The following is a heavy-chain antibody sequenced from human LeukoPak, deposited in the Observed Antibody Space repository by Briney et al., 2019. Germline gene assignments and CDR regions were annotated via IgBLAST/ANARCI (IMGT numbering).Heavy chain of an antibody. D-gene: IGHD1-26*01. CDR1: GFTFSDYY. J-gene: IGHJ4*02. CDR2: ISSSGSAI. CDR3: ARDCFVVGATGAFDY. Sequence: GGSLRLSCAASGFTFSDYYMSWICQAPGKGLEWVSYISSSGSAIYYADSVKGRFTISRDNAKNSLYLQMNSLRAEDTAVYYCARDCFVVGATGAFDYWGQGTLVTVSS. V-gene: IGHV3-11*04.